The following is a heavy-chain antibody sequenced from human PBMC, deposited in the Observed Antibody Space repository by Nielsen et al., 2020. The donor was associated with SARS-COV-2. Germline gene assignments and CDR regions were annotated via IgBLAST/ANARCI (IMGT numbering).Heavy chain of an antibody. D-gene: IGHD7-27*01. V-gene: IGHV4-34*01. Sequence: SETLSLTCAVYGGSFSGYYWSWIRQPPGKGLEWIGDINHSGSTKYNPSLKSRVTISVDTSKNQFSLKLSSVTAADTAVYYCARGRWGPSRLLNYYYCGMDVWGQGTTVTVSS. CDR2: INHSGST. CDR3: ARGRWGPSRLLNYYYCGMDV. CDR1: GGSFSGYY. J-gene: IGHJ6*02.